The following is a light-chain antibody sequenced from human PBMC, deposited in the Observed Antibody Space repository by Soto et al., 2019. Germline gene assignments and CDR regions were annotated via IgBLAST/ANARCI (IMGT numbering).Light chain of an antibody. CDR1: QAISNY. Sequence: DIQMTQSPSSLSASLGDRVTITCRASQAISNYVAWVQQKPGKAPKSLIFAASNLQSGVPSRFSASGSGTYFTLTISGLQPEDFAVYYCQQYYSLPTFGGGTKVEVQ. CDR3: QQYYSLPT. J-gene: IGKJ4*01. CDR2: AAS. V-gene: IGKV1-16*01.